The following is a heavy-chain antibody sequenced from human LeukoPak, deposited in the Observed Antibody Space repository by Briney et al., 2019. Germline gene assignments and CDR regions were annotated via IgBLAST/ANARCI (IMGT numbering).Heavy chain of an antibody. CDR1: GYTFTGYY. Sequence: ASVKVSCKSSGYTFTGYYMHWVRQAPGQGLEWMGWINPNSGGTNYAQKFQGRVTMTRDTSISTAYMELSRLRSDDTAVYYCARVGDPWLQFLDYWGQGTLVTVSS. D-gene: IGHD5-24*01. J-gene: IGHJ4*02. V-gene: IGHV1-2*02. CDR3: ARVGDPWLQFLDY. CDR2: INPNSGGT.